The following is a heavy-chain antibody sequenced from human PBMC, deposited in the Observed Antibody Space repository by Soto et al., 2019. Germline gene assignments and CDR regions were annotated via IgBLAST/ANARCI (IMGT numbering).Heavy chain of an antibody. CDR1: GYTFTSYG. CDR2: ISAYNGNT. CDR3: ARVSFSYGSGSQHAYYSYGMDV. Sequence: GASVKVSCKASGYTFTSYGISWVRQAPGQGLEWMGWISAYNGNTNYAQKLQGRVTMTTDASTSTAYMELRSLRSDDTAGYYCARVSFSYGSGSQHAYYSYGMDVWGQGTTVTVSS. J-gene: IGHJ6*02. V-gene: IGHV1-18*01. D-gene: IGHD3-10*01.